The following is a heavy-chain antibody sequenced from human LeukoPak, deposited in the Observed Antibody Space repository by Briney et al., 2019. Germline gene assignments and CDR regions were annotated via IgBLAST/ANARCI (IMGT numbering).Heavy chain of an antibody. V-gene: IGHV4-39*07. CDR3: ARRRGAGDAFDI. Sequence: SETLSLTCTVSGGSISGSSYYWGWIRQPPGKGLEWIGEINHSGSTNYNPSLKSRVTISVDTSKNQFSLKLSSVTAAATAVYSCARRRGAGDAFDIWGQGTMVTVSS. J-gene: IGHJ3*02. CDR1: GGSISGSSYY. CDR2: INHSGST. D-gene: IGHD6-19*01.